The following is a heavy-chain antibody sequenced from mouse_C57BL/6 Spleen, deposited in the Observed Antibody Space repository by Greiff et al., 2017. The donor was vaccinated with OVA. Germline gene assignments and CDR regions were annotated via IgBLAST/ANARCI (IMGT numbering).Heavy chain of an antibody. D-gene: IGHD2-3*01. Sequence: QVQLQQPGTELVKPGASVTLSCKASGYTFTSYWMHWVKQRPGQGLEWLGNINTSNGGTNYNEKFKSKATLTGDKSSSTAYMQLSSRTAEDSAVYYCARGGMGTDYWGQGTTLTVSS. CDR3: ARGGMGTDY. V-gene: IGHV1-53*01. J-gene: IGHJ2*01. CDR2: INTSNGGT. CDR1: GYTFTSYW.